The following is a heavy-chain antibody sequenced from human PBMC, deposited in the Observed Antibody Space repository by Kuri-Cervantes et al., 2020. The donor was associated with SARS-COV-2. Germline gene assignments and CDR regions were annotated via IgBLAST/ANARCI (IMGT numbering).Heavy chain of an antibody. V-gene: IGHV4-34*01. CDR2: VDHRGST. J-gene: IGHJ4*02. CDR1: GESFSGYY. D-gene: IGHD6-6*01. Sequence: ESLKISCAFYGESFSGYYWSWIRQSPGKGLEWIGEVDHRGSTNYNPSLKSRVTISVDTSKNQFSLKLSSVTAADTAVYYCARSYLGWSSSSAVWGQGTLVTVSS. CDR3: ARSYLGWSSSSAV.